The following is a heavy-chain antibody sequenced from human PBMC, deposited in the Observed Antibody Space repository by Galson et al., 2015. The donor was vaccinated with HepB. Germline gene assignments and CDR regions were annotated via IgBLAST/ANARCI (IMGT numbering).Heavy chain of an antibody. Sequence: SLRLSCAVSGFTFSDYYMSWIRQAPGKGLEWVSYICKTGVYRNYADSVEGRFTTSRDNSKNSVYLEMSSLRPADTAVYYCAKTYDSGAVAGSDYWGQGARVTVSS. CDR2: ICKTGVYR. J-gene: IGHJ4*02. CDR1: GFTFSDYY. D-gene: IGHD6-19*01. CDR3: AKTYDSGAVAGSDY. V-gene: IGHV3-11*06.